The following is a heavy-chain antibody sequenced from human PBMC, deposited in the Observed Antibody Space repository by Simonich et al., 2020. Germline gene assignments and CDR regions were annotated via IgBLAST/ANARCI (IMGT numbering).Heavy chain of an antibody. J-gene: IGHJ4*02. V-gene: IGHV3-7*01. Sequence: EVQLVESGGGLVQPGGSLRLSCAASGFTFSSYWISGVRKAPGKGLEWVAKIKKNGREKSYVDSVKGRFTSSRDNAKNSLYLQMNSLRAEDTAVYYCARDREVYGSGSYYNYWGQGTLVTVSS. CDR1: GFTFSSYW. CDR2: IKKNGREK. D-gene: IGHD3-10*01. CDR3: ARDREVYGSGSYYNY.